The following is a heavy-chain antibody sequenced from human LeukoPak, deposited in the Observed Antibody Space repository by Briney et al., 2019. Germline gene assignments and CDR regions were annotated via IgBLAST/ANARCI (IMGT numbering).Heavy chain of an antibody. Sequence: GGALRLSCAASGFIFSSYAMSWVRQAPGKGLEWVSVIYAGGTTSYADSVKGRFTISRDSSKNTLYLQMNSLRAEDTAVYYCAREGYASGTRYGMDVWGQGTTVTVSS. D-gene: IGHD3-10*01. CDR2: IYAGGTT. J-gene: IGHJ6*02. CDR3: AREGYASGTRYGMDV. V-gene: IGHV3-66*01. CDR1: GFIFSSYA.